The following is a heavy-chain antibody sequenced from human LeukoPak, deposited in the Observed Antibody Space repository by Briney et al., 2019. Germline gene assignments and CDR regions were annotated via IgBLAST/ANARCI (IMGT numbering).Heavy chain of an antibody. CDR3: ARALPRGLYYGMDV. CDR2: ISHSGATA. Sequence: GGTLRLSCAASGFTFSSFAMSWVRHAPGKGLEWGSAISHSGATAYYADSVRGRFTISRDNSKNTLYLQMNSLRAEDTAIYHCARALPRGLYYGMDVWGQGTTVTVSS. CDR1: GFTFSSFA. D-gene: IGHD3-16*01. V-gene: IGHV3-23*01. J-gene: IGHJ6*02.